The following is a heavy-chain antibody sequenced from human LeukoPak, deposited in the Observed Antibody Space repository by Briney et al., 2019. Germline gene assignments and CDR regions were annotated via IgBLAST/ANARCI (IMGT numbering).Heavy chain of an antibody. CDR2: IYYSGST. J-gene: IGHJ3*02. V-gene: IGHV4-61*05. CDR3: ATYSGSYFDAFDI. CDR1: GGSISSSSYY. D-gene: IGHD1-26*01. Sequence: SETLSLTCTVSGGSISSSSYYWSWIRQPPGKGLEWIGYIYYSGSTNYNPSLKSRVTISVDTSKNQFSLKLSSVTAADTAVYYCATYSGSYFDAFDIWGQGTMVTVSS.